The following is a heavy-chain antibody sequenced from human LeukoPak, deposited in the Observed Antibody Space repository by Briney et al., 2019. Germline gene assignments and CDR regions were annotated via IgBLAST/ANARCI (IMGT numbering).Heavy chain of an antibody. CDR3: ARHRRDTGLVTRYNWVDP. J-gene: IGHJ5*02. Sequence: SETLSLTCTVSGVSISTNLYSWAWIRQPLGKGLEWIGSIYYSGTTNYSPSLKSRVTISVDTSKSHFSLNLSSVTAADTAVYYCARHRRDTGLVTRYNWVDPWGQGTLVTVSS. D-gene: IGHD5-18*01. CDR1: GVSISTNLYS. V-gene: IGHV4-39*01. CDR2: IYYSGTT.